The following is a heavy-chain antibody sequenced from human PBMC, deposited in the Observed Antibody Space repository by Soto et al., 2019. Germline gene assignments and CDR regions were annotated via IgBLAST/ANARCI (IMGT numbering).Heavy chain of an antibody. J-gene: IGHJ6*02. Sequence: ASVKVSCKASGYTFTSYGISWVRQAPGQGLEWIGWISAYNGNTNYAQKLQGRVTMTTDTSTSTAYMELRSLRSDDTAVYYCARDRSTGYYYYGMDVWGQGTTVTVSS. V-gene: IGHV1-18*01. CDR2: ISAYNGNT. CDR3: ARDRSTGYYYYGMDV. CDR1: GYTFTSYG.